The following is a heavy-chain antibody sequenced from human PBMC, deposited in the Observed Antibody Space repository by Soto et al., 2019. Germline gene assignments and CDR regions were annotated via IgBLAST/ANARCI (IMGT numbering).Heavy chain of an antibody. D-gene: IGHD6-19*01. V-gene: IGHV4-39*07. J-gene: IGHJ6*02. CDR1: GGSISSSSYY. Sequence: SETLSLTCTVSGGSISSSSYYWGWIRQPPGKGLEWIGSIYYSGSTYYNPSLKSRVTISVDTSKNQFSLKLSYVTAADTAVYYCARGGRSSGWYYYYGMDVWGQGTTVTVSS. CDR2: IYYSGST. CDR3: ARGGRSSGWYYYYGMDV.